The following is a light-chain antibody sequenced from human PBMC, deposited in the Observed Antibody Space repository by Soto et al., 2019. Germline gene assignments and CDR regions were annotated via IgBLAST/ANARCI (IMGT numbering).Light chain of an antibody. CDR2: KAS. V-gene: IGKV1-5*03. J-gene: IGKJ1*01. CDR1: QSIDVW. Sequence: DIQMTQSPSILSASVGDRVTITCRASQSIDVWLAWYQQKPGKSPKVVIYKASSLESGVPSRFSGSGSGTEFTLTISSLQPEDFATYYCQQYKTYWTFGQGTKVEVK. CDR3: QQYKTYWT.